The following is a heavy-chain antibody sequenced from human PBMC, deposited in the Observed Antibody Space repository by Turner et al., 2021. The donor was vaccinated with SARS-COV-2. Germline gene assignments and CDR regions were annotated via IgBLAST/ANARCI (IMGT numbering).Heavy chain of an antibody. CDR2: ISWNSGTI. V-gene: IGHV3-9*01. J-gene: IGHJ6*02. D-gene: IGHD6-6*01. CDR1: GFTFDDYA. Sequence: EVQLVESGGGWVQPGRSLRLSCAASGFTFDDYAMHWVRQAPGKGLEWVSGISWNSGTIDYADSVKGRFTISRDNAKNSLYLQMNSQRAEDTALYYCAKLAARSAYYYYGMDVWGQGTTVTVSS. CDR3: AKLAARSAYYYYGMDV.